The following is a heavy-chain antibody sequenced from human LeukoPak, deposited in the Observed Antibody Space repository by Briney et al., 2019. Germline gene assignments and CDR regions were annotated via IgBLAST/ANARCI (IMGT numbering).Heavy chain of an antibody. CDR2: FDPEDGET. CDR1: GYTPTELS. V-gene: IGHV1-24*01. CDR3: ATASNVDIVATMDLDY. D-gene: IGHD5-12*01. J-gene: IGHJ4*02. Sequence: ASVKVSCKVSGYTPTELSMHWVRQAPGKGLEWMGGFDPEDGETIYAQKFQGRVTMTEDTSTDTAYMELSSLRSEDTAVYYCATASNVDIVATMDLDYWGQGTLVAVSS.